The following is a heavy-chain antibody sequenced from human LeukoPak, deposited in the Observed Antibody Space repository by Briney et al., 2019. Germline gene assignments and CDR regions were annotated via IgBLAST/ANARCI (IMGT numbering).Heavy chain of an antibody. CDR3: ARRSSSSSGWFDP. Sequence: SQTHSLTCAISGDSVASNGATWNWIRQSPSRGLEWLARTYYRSKWYSDYAVSVKSRMTINPDTSKNQFSLQLKSVTPEDTAVYYCARRSSSSSGWFDPWGQGTLVTVSS. CDR1: GDSVASNGAT. V-gene: IGHV6-1*01. D-gene: IGHD6-6*01. CDR2: TYYRSKWYS. J-gene: IGHJ5*02.